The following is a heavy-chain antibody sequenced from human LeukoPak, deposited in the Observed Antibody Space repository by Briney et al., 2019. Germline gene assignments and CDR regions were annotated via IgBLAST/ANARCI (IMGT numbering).Heavy chain of an antibody. CDR3: AVISGYSSSWHSFYIDY. CDR2: INPSGGST. J-gene: IGHJ4*02. CDR1: GYTFTSYY. V-gene: IGHV1-46*01. Sequence: ASVKVSCTASGYTFTSYYMHWVRQAPGQGLEWMGIINPSGGSTSYAQKFQGRVTMTRDTSTSTVYMELSSLRSEDTAVYYCAVISGYSSSWHSFYIDYWGQGTLVTVSS. D-gene: IGHD6-13*01.